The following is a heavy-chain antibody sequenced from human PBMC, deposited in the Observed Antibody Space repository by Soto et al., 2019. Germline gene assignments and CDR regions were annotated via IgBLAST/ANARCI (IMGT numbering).Heavy chain of an antibody. CDR1: GVTVSSNY. V-gene: IGHV3-53*01. CDR2: IYSGGST. Sequence: GGSLRLSCAASGVTVSSNYMSWVRQAPGKGLEWVSVIYSGGSTYYADSVKGRFTISRDNSKNTLYLKMKSLRAEDTAVYYCARVLQLVKHGMDVWGQGTTGTVSS. D-gene: IGHD6-13*01. CDR3: ARVLQLVKHGMDV. J-gene: IGHJ6*02.